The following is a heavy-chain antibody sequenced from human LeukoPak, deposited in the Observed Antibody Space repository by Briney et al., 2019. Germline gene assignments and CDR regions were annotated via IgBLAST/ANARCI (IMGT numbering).Heavy chain of an antibody. Sequence: RASVKVSCKASGYTFTGYYMHWVRQAPGQGLEWMGRINPNSGGTNYAQKFQGRVTMTRETYMSTAYMEVRRLRSDDTAVYYCARARIAAAGVTDNYWGQGPLVTVSS. V-gene: IGHV1-2*06. J-gene: IGHJ4*02. CDR2: INPNSGGT. CDR3: ARARIAAAGVTDNY. CDR1: GYTFTGYY. D-gene: IGHD6-13*01.